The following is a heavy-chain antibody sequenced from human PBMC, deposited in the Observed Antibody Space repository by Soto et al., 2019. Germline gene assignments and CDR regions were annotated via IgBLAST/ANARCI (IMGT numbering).Heavy chain of an antibody. CDR1: GFTFSSYA. Sequence: QVQLVESGGGVVQPGRSLRLSCAASGFTFSSYAMHWVRQAPGKGLEWVAVISYDGSNKYYADSVKGRFTISRDNYKNTLYLQMNSLRAEDTAVYYCARHKRDLRFLEWSYYFDYWGQGTLVTVSS. CDR2: ISYDGSNK. J-gene: IGHJ4*02. V-gene: IGHV3-30-3*01. CDR3: ARHKRDLRFLEWSYYFDY. D-gene: IGHD3-3*01.